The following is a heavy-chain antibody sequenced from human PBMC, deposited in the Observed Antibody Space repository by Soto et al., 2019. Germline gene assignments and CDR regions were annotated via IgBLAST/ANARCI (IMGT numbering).Heavy chain of an antibody. D-gene: IGHD3-10*01. J-gene: IGHJ6*04. CDR3: ARTCPEGGYGSGSYPLLGYSYYVMDV. CDR1: GYTFTSYY. V-gene: IGHV1-46*01. CDR2: INPSGGST. Sequence: ASVKVSCKASGYTFTSYYMHWVRQAPGQGLEWMGIINPSGGSTSYAQKFQGRVTMTRDTSTSTVYMELSSLRSDDTAVYYCARTCPEGGYGSGSYPLLGYSYYVMDVCGKGSTVTVHS.